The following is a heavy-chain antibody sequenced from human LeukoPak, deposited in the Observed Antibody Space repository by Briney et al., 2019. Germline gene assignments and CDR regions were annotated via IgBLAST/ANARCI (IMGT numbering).Heavy chain of an antibody. D-gene: IGHD3-10*02. V-gene: IGHV4-39*01. Sequence: PSETLSLTCTVSGGSISSRSYYWGWLRQPPGKGLEWIASIFYSGSTYHNPSLKSRVTISVDTSKSQFSLKLSSVTAAVTAVYFCARHPLKAYVSDWFDPWGQGTLVTVSS. CDR3: ARHPLKAYVSDWFDP. CDR2: IFYSGST. J-gene: IGHJ5*02. CDR1: GGSISSRSYY.